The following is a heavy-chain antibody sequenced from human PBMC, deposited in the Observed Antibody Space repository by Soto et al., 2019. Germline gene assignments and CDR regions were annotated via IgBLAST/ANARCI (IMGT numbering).Heavy chain of an antibody. CDR1: GFTFSSYG. D-gene: IGHD6-19*01. V-gene: IGHV3-30*18. CDR3: AKAQCLYYYYGMDV. Sequence: PGGSLRLSCAASGFTFSSYGMHWVRQAPGKGLEWVAVISYDGSNKYYADSVKGRFTISRDNSKNTLYLQMNSLRAEDTAVYYCAKAQCLYYYYGMDVWGQGTTVTVSS. J-gene: IGHJ6*02. CDR2: ISYDGSNK.